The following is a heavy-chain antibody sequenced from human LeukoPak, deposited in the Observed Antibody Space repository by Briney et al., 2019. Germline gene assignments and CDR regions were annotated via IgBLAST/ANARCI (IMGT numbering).Heavy chain of an antibody. CDR1: GGSISNYY. CDR2: FYSSGSY. V-gene: IGHV4-4*07. D-gene: IGHD2-21*01. CDR3: PRLFPATGTPYYYIMDV. J-gene: IGHJ6*02. Sequence: PSETLSLTCTVSGGSISNYYWSWIRQPAGKGLEWIGRFYSSGSYNYNPSLKSRVTMSVDTSKNQFSLRLSSVTAADTAVYYRPRLFPATGTPYYYIMDVWGQGTTVTVSS.